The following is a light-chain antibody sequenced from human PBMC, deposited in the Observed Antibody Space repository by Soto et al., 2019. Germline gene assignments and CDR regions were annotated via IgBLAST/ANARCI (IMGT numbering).Light chain of an antibody. CDR2: GAS. CDR3: HQRQSWPRT. V-gene: IGKV3-20*01. J-gene: IGKJ1*01. Sequence: EIVLTQSPGTLSLSPGERATLSCRASQSVSSSYLAWYQQKPGQAPRLLTYGASSRAAGIPARFSASGSGTDFTLTISDVQPEDFALYYCHQRQSWPRTFGQGTKVDIK. CDR1: QSVSSSY.